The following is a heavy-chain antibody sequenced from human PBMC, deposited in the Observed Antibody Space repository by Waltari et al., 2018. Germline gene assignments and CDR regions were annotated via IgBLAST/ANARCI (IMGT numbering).Heavy chain of an antibody. J-gene: IGHJ6*02. CDR2: ISYDGSNK. CDR3: ARAYSSGWGYYYYGMDV. V-gene: IGHV3-30*01. Sequence: QVQLVESGGGVVQPGRSLRLSCAASGFTFSSYAMHWVRQAPGKGLELVAVISYDGSNKYYADSVKGRFTISRDNSKNTLYLQMNSLRAEDTAVYYCARAYSSGWGYYYYGMDVWGQGTTVTVSS. CDR1: GFTFSSYA. D-gene: IGHD6-19*01.